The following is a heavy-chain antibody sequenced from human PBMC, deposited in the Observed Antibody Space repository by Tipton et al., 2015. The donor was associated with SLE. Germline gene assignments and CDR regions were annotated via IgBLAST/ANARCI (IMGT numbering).Heavy chain of an antibody. CDR2: IKQDGSEK. CDR1: GFTFSSYW. Sequence: SLRLSCAASGFTFSSYWMSWVRQAPGKGLEWVANIKQDGSEKYYVDSVKGRFTISRDNAKNSLYLQMNSPRAEDTAVYYCASERGYDGSFQHWGQGTLVTVSS. J-gene: IGHJ1*01. V-gene: IGHV3-7*03. CDR3: ASERGYDGSFQH. D-gene: IGHD3-22*01.